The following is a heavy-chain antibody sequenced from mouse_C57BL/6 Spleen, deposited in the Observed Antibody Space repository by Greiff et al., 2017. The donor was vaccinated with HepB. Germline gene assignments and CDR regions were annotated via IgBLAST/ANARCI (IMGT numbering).Heavy chain of an antibody. V-gene: IGHV5-6*01. Sequence: EVMLVESGGDLVKPGGSLKLSCAASGFTFSSYGMSWVRQTPDKRLEWVATISSGGSYTYYPDSVKGRFTISRDNAKNTLYLQMSSLKSEDTAMYYCARGAYYSNFYAMDYWGQGTSVTVSS. CDR1: GFTFSSYG. CDR3: ARGAYYSNFYAMDY. J-gene: IGHJ4*01. D-gene: IGHD2-5*01. CDR2: ISSGGSYT.